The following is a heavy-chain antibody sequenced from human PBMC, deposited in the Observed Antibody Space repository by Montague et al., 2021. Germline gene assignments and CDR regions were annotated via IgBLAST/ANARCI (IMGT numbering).Heavy chain of an antibody. CDR3: ARVDCDGDCYTFDP. CDR2: IYYSANT. D-gene: IGHD2-21*02. V-gene: IGHV4-39*01. J-gene: IGHJ5*02. CDR1: GASINSSPYY. Sequence: SETLSLTCTVSGASINSSPYYWGWIRQLPGKGLEWIGSIYYSANTYYNPSLKSRLSIFVDTTKNQFSLRLKSVTAADTAVYHCARVDCDGDCYTFDPWGQGTLVTVSS.